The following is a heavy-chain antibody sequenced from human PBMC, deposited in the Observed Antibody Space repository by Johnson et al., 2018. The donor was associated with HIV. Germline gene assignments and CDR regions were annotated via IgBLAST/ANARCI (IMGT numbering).Heavy chain of an antibody. CDR2: ISYGESNE. V-gene: IGHV3-30-3*01. J-gene: IGHJ3*02. Sequence: QVQLVESGGGLVQPGGSLRLSCAASGFTFRSYSMHWVRQAPGKGLEWVAVISYGESNEYYADSVKGRFTISRDNAKNSLYLQMNSLRAEDTAVYYCAKERNWSAYASASPGAFDMWGQGTMVTVSS. D-gene: IGHD6-6*01. CDR3: AKERNWSAYASASPGAFDM. CDR1: GFTFRSYS.